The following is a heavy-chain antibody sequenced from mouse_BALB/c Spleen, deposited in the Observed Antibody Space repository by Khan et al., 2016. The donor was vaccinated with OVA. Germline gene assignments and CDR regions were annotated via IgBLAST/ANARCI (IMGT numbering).Heavy chain of an antibody. CDR2: INTYTGEP. V-gene: IGHV9-3-1*01. Sequence: QVQLQQSGPELKKPGETVKISCKASGYSFTNYGMNWVKQAPGKGLKWMGWINTYTGEPTYTDDFKGRFAFSLETSASTAYLQINNLKNEDTGTYVCARKGHWEFDVWGAGTTVTVSS. J-gene: IGHJ1*01. CDR1: GYSFTNYG. CDR3: ARKGHWEFDV.